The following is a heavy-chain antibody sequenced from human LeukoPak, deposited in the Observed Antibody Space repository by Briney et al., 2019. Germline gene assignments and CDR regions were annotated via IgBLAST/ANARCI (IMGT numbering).Heavy chain of an antibody. CDR3: ARGGLGGITAYSNYLFDY. D-gene: IGHD4-11*01. Sequence: PSETLSLTCTVSGGSISSYYWSWIRQPAGKGLEWIGRIYTSGSTNYNPSLKSRVTISIDTSKNQFSLNLTSVTAADTAVYYCARGGLGGITAYSNYLFDYWGQGTLVTVSS. CDR2: IYTSGST. V-gene: IGHV4-4*07. CDR1: GGSISSYY. J-gene: IGHJ4*02.